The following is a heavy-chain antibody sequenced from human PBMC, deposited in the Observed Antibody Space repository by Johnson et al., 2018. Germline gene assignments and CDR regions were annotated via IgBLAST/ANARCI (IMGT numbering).Heavy chain of an antibody. J-gene: IGHJ6*03. Sequence: QVQLVQSGGGVVQPGRSLRLSCAASGFTFSSYAMHWVRQAPGTGLEWVAVISYDGSNKYYADSVKGRFTISRDNSKNTLYLQMNSPRAEDTAGYYCAMFNYDSSGYGPGYYYYYMDVWGKGTTVTVSS. V-gene: IGHV3-30-3*01. D-gene: IGHD3-22*01. CDR1: GFTFSSYA. CDR2: ISYDGSNK. CDR3: AMFNYDSSGYGPGYYYYYMDV.